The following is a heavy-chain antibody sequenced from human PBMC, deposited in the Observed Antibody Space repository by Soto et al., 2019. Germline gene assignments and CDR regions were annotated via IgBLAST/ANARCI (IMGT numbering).Heavy chain of an antibody. Sequence: GASVKVSCKASGYTFTSYGISWVRQAPGQGLEWMGWISAYNGNTNYAQKLQGRVTMTTDTSTSTAYMELRSLRPDDTAVYYCARGLTSLVGAPILTSGTEYFQHWGQGTLVTVSS. CDR3: ARGLTSLVGAPILTSGTEYFQH. J-gene: IGHJ1*01. D-gene: IGHD1-26*01. CDR1: GYTFTSYG. CDR2: ISAYNGNT. V-gene: IGHV1-18*01.